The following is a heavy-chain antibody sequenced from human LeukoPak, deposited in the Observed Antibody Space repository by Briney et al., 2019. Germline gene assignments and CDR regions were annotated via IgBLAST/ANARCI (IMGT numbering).Heavy chain of an antibody. D-gene: IGHD2-15*01. CDR1: GLTFSRYE. Sequence: GGPLTLSCTASGLTFSRYEMNWLREAPGKGLEWVTYISSRGSTIYYADCVKARFTIHRDNAKNSLYLQMNNLRAGDTGVYYFARTSCNGGRCCGMDVWGKGTTVTVPP. V-gene: IGHV3-48*03. CDR3: ARTSCNGGRCCGMDV. CDR2: ISSRGSTI. J-gene: IGHJ6*04.